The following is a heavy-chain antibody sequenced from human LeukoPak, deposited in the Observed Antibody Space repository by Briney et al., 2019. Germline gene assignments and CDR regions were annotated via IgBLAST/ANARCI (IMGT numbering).Heavy chain of an antibody. D-gene: IGHD3-10*01. CDR3: AREEATTVRGVSDY. V-gene: IGHV3-33*01. J-gene: IGHJ4*02. Sequence: GRSLRLSCAASGFTFSIYGMHWVRQAPGKGLEWVALIWFDGTKKYYADSVKGRFTISRENSKNTLYLQMNSLRAEDTAVYYCAREEATTVRGVSDYWGQGTLVTVSS. CDR1: GFTFSIYG. CDR2: IWFDGTKK.